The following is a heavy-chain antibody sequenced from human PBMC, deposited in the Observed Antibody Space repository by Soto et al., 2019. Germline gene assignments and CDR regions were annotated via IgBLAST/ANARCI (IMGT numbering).Heavy chain of an antibody. CDR3: ARDPGSSSSRGFDP. V-gene: IGHV1-3*01. CDR2: INAGNGNT. J-gene: IGHJ5*02. CDR1: GYTFTSYA. Sequence: ASVKVSCKASGYTFTSYAMHWVLQAPGQRLEWMGWINAGNGNTKYSQKFQGRVTITRDTSASTAYMELSSLRSEDTAVYYCARDPGSSSSRGFDPWGQGTLVTVSS. D-gene: IGHD6-6*01.